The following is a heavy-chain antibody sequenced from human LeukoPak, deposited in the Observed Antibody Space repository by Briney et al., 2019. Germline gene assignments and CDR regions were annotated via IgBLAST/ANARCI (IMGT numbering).Heavy chain of an antibody. J-gene: IGHJ6*02. D-gene: IGHD3-16*01. V-gene: IGHV4-59*01. Sequence: PSETLSLTCTVSGGSISSYYWRWIRQPPGKGLEWIGYIYYSGSTNYNPSLKSRVTISVDTSKNQFSLKLSSVTAADTAVYYCARVEGGGLVDVWGQGTTVTVSS. CDR1: GGSISSYY. CDR3: ARVEGGGLVDV. CDR2: IYYSGST.